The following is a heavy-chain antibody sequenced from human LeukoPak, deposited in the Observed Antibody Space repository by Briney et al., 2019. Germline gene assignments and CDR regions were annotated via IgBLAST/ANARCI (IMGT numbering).Heavy chain of an antibody. CDR2: IWYDGSNK. Sequence: GGSLRLSCAASGFTFSSYGMHWVRQAPGKGLEWVAFIWYDGSNKYYADSVKGRFTISRDHSKNTLYLQMNSLRAEDTAVYYCAKGSGYSYGYEQDYWGQGTLVTVSS. CDR3: AKGSGYSYGYEQDY. V-gene: IGHV3-30*02. CDR1: GFTFSSYG. J-gene: IGHJ4*02. D-gene: IGHD5-18*01.